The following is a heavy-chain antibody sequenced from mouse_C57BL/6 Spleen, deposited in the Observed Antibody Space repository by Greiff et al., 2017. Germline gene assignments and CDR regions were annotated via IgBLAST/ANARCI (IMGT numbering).Heavy chain of an antibody. D-gene: IGHD1-1*01. V-gene: IGHV5-6*02. CDR1: GFTFSSYG. CDR3: ARDYYGSRGYFDV. Sequence: DVMLVESGGDLVKPGGSLKLSCAASGFTFSSYGMSWVRQTPDKRLEWVATISSGGSYTYYPDSVKGRFTISRDNAKNTLYLQMSSLKSEDTAMYYCARDYYGSRGYFDVWGTGTTVTVSS. J-gene: IGHJ1*03. CDR2: ISSGGSYT.